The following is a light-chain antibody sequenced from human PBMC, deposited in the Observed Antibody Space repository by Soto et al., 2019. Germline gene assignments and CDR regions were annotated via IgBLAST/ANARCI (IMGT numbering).Light chain of an antibody. CDR3: QQYNSYAWT. J-gene: IGKJ1*01. V-gene: IGKV1-5*01. Sequence: DIQMTQSPSTLSASVGDRVTITCRASRSISSWLAWYQQKPGKAPKLLIYDASSLESGVPSRFSGSGSGTEFTLTISSLQPDDFATYYCQQYNSYAWTFGQGTKVDTK. CDR1: RSISSW. CDR2: DAS.